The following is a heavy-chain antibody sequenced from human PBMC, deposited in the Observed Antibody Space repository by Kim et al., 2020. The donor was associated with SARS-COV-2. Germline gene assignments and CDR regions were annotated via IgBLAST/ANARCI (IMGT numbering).Heavy chain of an antibody. Sequence: ASVKVSCKVSGYTLTELSMHWVRQAPGKGLEWMGGFDPEDGETIYAQKFQGRVTMTEDTSTDTAYMELSSLRSEDTAVYYCATDPEYYDSSGSEYFQHWGQGTLVTVSS. CDR3: ATDPEYYDSSGSEYFQH. D-gene: IGHD3-22*01. CDR1: GYTLTELS. V-gene: IGHV1-24*01. CDR2: FDPEDGET. J-gene: IGHJ1*01.